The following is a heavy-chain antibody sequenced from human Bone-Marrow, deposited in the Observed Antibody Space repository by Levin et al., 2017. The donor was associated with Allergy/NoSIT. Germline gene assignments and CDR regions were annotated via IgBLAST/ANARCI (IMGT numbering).Heavy chain of an antibody. V-gene: IGHV3-21*01. CDR2: ISSSSSYI. CDR1: GFTFSSYS. Sequence: GGSLRLSCAASGFTFSSYSMNWVRQAPGKGLEWVSSISSSSSYIYYADSVKGRFTISRDNAKNSLYLQMNSLRAEDTAVYYCARVVLGNYYDSSGYYSEEGSFDYWGQGTLVTVSS. J-gene: IGHJ4*02. D-gene: IGHD3-22*01. CDR3: ARVVLGNYYDSSGYYSEEGSFDY.